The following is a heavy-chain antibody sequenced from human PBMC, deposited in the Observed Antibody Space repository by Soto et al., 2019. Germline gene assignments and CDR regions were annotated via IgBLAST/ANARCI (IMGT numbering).Heavy chain of an antibody. D-gene: IGHD3-16*01. J-gene: IGHJ4*02. CDR1: GYSFTSYW. V-gene: IGHV5-51*01. CDR3: ARRSQNYDYSYNPDY. CDR2: IYPGDSDT. Sequence: PGESLKISCKGSGYSFTSYWIGWVRQMPGKGLEWMGIIYPGDSDTRYSPSFQGQVTISADKSISTAYLQWSSLKASDTAMYYCARRSQNYDYSYNPDYWGQGTLVTVSS.